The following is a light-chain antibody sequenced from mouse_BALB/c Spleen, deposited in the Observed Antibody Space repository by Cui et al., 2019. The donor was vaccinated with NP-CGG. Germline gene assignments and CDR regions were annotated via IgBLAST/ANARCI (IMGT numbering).Light chain of an antibody. Sequence: AVVTQDSALTTSPGETVTLTCRSSTGAVTTSNYANWVQEKPDHLFTGLIGGINNRAPGVPARFSGSLIGDKAALTITGAQTEDEAISFCALWYSNHWVFGGGTKLTVL. V-gene: IGLV1*01. J-gene: IGLJ1*01. CDR1: TGAVTTSNY. CDR3: ALWYSNHWV. CDR2: GIN.